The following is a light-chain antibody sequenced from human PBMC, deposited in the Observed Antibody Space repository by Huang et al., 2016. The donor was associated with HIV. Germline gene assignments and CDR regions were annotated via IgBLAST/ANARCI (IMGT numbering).Light chain of an antibody. CDR2: GAS. CDR3: QQYNNRYT. Sequence: IVMTQSPATLSVSPGERATLSCRASQSISINLAWYQQKPGQAPSLLIYGASTRATGIPARCSGSGSGTEFTLTISSLQSEDFAVYYCQQYNNRYTFGQGTKLEIK. CDR1: QSISIN. V-gene: IGKV3-15*01. J-gene: IGKJ2*01.